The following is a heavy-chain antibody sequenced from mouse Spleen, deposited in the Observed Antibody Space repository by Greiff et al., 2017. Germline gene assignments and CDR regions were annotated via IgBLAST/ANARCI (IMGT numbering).Heavy chain of an antibody. CDR1: GYAFSSSW. CDR2: IYPGDGDT. CDR3: ARSVQGGFAY. Sequence: VQRVESGPELVKPGASVKISCKASGYAFSSSWMNWVKQRPGKGLEWIGRIYPGDGDTNYNGKFKGKATLTADKSSSTAYMQLSSLTSEDSAVYFCARSVQGGFAYWGQGTLVTVSA. D-gene: IGHD1-1*01. J-gene: IGHJ3*01. V-gene: IGHV1-82*01.